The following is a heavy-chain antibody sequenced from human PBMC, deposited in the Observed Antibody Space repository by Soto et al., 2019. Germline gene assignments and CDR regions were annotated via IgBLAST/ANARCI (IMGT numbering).Heavy chain of an antibody. J-gene: IGHJ4*02. CDR1: GFTFSSYG. V-gene: IGHV3-30*18. CDR2: ISYDGSNK. D-gene: IGHD5-18*01. CDR3: AKHKSTALPPGYFDY. Sequence: GGSLRLSCAASGFTFSSYGMHWVRQAPSKGLEWVAIISYDGSNKYYADSVKGRFTISRDNSTHTLYLQMNSLRAEDTAVYFCAKHKSTALPPGYFDYWGQGTLVTVSS.